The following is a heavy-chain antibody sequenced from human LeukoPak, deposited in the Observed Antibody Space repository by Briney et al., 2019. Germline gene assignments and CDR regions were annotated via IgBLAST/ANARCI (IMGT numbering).Heavy chain of an antibody. V-gene: IGHV3-30*01. D-gene: IGHD6-19*01. J-gene: IGHJ4*02. Sequence: SVKGRFTISRDNSKNTLYPQMNSLRAEDTAVYYCARGGGETSSGQLFDYWGQGTQVTVSS. CDR3: ARGGGETSSGQLFDY.